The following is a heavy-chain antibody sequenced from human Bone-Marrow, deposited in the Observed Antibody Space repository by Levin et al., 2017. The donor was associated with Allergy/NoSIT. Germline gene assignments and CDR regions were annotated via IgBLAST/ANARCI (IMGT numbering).Heavy chain of an antibody. V-gene: IGHV4-30-2*01. CDR2: IYDSGNT. D-gene: IGHD4-17*01. CDR3: ARGTTVTPGGTDSFDI. J-gene: IGHJ3*02. CDR1: GGSISSGGYS. Sequence: SQTLSLTCAVSGGSISSGGYSLSWIRQPPGKGLEWIGYIYDSGNTYYNPSLKSRVTILVDMSKKRFSLRLTSVTAADTAVYYCARGTTVTPGGTDSFDIWGQGTSVTVS.